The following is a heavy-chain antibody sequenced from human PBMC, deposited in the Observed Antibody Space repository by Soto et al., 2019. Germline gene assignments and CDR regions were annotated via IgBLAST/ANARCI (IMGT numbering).Heavy chain of an antibody. CDR1: GFTFIRYG. CDR3: AKENGYSSSWFEFDY. CDR2: ISGSGGST. V-gene: IGHV3-23*01. D-gene: IGHD6-13*01. Sequence: PGGSLRLSCAASGFTFIRYGMSWVRQAPGKGLEWVSAISGSGGSTYYADSVKGRFTISRDNSKNTLYLQMNSLRAEDTAVYYCAKENGYSSSWFEFDYWGQGTLVTVSS. J-gene: IGHJ4*02.